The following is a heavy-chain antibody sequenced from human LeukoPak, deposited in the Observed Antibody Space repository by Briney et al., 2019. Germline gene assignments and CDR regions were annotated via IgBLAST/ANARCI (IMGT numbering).Heavy chain of an antibody. D-gene: IGHD3-16*01. Sequence: AGGSLRLSCAASGFTFSSYEMNWVRQAPGKGLEWVSSISSSSSYIYYADSVKGRFTISRDNAKNSLYLQMNSLRAEDTAVYYCARDSDEGDFDYWGQGTLVTVSS. CDR3: ARDSDEGDFDY. CDR2: ISSSSSYI. CDR1: GFTFSSYE. V-gene: IGHV3-21*01. J-gene: IGHJ4*02.